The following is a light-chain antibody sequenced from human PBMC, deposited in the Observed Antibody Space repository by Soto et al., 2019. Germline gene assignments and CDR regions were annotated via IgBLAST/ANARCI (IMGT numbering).Light chain of an antibody. CDR3: QQSYIPPFA. Sequence: DIQMTQSPTSLSASVGDRVTITCRASQSITYYLNWYQQKPGKAPKLLIYGASSLQSGVPSRFSGSGSGTHFTLTIRSLQPEDFATYYCQQSYIPPFAFGPGTKVHMK. CDR1: QSITYY. J-gene: IGKJ3*01. CDR2: GAS. V-gene: IGKV1-39*01.